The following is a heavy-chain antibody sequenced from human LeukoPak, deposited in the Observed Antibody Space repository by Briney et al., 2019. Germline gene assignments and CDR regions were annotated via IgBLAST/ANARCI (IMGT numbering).Heavy chain of an antibody. CDR3: ARDSSSYYFDY. J-gene: IGHJ4*02. D-gene: IGHD6-6*01. V-gene: IGHV3-66*01. CDR1: GFSVTSNH. Sequence: GGSLRLSCAAAGFSVTSNHMNWVRQAPGKGLEWVSIIYTGGTTHYADSLNDRFTISRDDSINTLYLQMNSLRAEDTAVYYCARDSSSYYFDYWGQGTLVTVSS. CDR2: IYTGGTT.